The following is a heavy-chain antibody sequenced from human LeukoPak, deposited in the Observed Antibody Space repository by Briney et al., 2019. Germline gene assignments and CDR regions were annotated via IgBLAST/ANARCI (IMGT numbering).Heavy chain of an antibody. D-gene: IGHD3-10*01. CDR1: GFTFSSYW. CDR3: ARDPEFTMVRGAHPFNWFDP. CDR2: INSDGSCT. J-gene: IGHJ5*02. V-gene: IGHV3-74*01. Sequence: GGSLRLSCAASGFTFSSYWMHWVRQAPGKGLVWVSRINSDGSCTSYADSVKGRFTISRDNAKNTLYLQMNSLRAEDTAVYYCARDPEFTMVRGAHPFNWFDPWGQGTLVTVSS.